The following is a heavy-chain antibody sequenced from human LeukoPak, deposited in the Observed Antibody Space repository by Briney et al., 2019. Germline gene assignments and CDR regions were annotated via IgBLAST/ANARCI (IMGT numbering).Heavy chain of an antibody. Sequence: GGPLRPSCAAPEFTFNNYAMSWVRQAPGKGLDWFSAISGSGGSTYYADSVKGRFPISRDNSKNTLYLQMNSLRAEDTAVYYCAKQSSGWFDYWGQGTLVTVSS. D-gene: IGHD6-19*01. CDR1: EFTFNNYA. V-gene: IGHV3-23*01. CDR3: AKQSSGWFDY. CDR2: ISGSGGST. J-gene: IGHJ4*02.